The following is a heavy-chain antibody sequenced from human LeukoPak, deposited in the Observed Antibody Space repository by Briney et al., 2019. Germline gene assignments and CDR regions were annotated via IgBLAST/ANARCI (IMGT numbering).Heavy chain of an antibody. CDR3: ARGSLKQLAKIYYFDY. CDR2: ISSSSSYI. V-gene: IGHV3-21*01. CDR1: GFTFSSYS. D-gene: IGHD6-6*01. J-gene: IGHJ4*02. Sequence: GGSLRLSCAASGFTFSSYSMNWVRQAPGKGLERVSSISSSSSYIYYADSVKGRFTISRDNAKNSLYLQMNSLRAEDTAVYYCARGSLKQLAKIYYFDYWGQGTLVTVSS.